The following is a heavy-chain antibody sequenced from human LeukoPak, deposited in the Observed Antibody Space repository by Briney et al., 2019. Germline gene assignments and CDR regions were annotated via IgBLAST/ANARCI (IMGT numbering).Heavy chain of an antibody. CDR3: ARVELRWSGELLFGKKNWFDP. Sequence: ASVKVSCKDSGYTLTNYGIIWVRQAPGQALEYMGWVSAYNGNTHYARRLQGRVTMSTDTATSTAYMELRSLRYDDTAVYYCARVELRWSGELLFGKKNWFDPWGQGTLVTVSS. CDR1: GYTLTNYG. V-gene: IGHV1-18*01. J-gene: IGHJ5*02. CDR2: VSAYNGNT. D-gene: IGHD3-10*01.